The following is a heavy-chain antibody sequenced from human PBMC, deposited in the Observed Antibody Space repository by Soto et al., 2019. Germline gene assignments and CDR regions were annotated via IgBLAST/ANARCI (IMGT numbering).Heavy chain of an antibody. D-gene: IGHD6-19*01. J-gene: IGHJ5*02. V-gene: IGHV3-48*01. CDR3: ATTTLQYSSKGWFDP. CDR1: GFTFSSYS. CDR2: ISSSSTTK. Sequence: PGGSLRLSCAASGFTFSSYSMNWVRQAPGKGLEWVSYISSSSTTKYYADSVKGRFTISRDNAKNSLYLQMNSLRAEDTAVYYCATTTLQYSSKGWFDPWGQGTLCTVSS.